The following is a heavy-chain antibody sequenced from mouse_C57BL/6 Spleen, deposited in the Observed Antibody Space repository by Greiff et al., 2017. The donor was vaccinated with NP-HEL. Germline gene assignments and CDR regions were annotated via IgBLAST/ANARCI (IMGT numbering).Heavy chain of an antibody. CDR3: ARSFITTVVATDYFDY. V-gene: IGHV8-12*01. D-gene: IGHD1-1*01. CDR2: IYWDDDK. CDR1: GFSLSTSGMG. Sequence: QVTLKESGPGILQSSQTLSLTCSFSGFSLSTSGMGVSWIRQPSGKGLEWLAHIYWDDDKRYNPSLKGRLTISKDTSRNQVFLKITSVDTADTATYYCARSFITTVVATDYFDYWGQGTTLTVSS. J-gene: IGHJ2*01.